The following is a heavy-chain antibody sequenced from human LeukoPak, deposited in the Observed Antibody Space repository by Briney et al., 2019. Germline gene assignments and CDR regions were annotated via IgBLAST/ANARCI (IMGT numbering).Heavy chain of an antibody. CDR2: ISSSSSYI. Sequence: PGGSLRLSCAASGFTFSSYAMNWVRQAPGKGLEWVSSISSSSSYIYYADPVKGRFTISRDNAKNSLYLQMNSLRAEDTAVYYCARDFSSGWSMGALTEYFQHWGQGTLVTVSS. CDR3: ARDFSSGWSMGALTEYFQH. J-gene: IGHJ1*01. V-gene: IGHV3-21*01. D-gene: IGHD6-19*01. CDR1: GFTFSSYA.